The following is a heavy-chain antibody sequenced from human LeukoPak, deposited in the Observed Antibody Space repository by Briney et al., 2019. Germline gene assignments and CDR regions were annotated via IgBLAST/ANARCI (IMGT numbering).Heavy chain of an antibody. J-gene: IGHJ1*01. Sequence: SETLSLTCTVSGGSSSSYYWSWIRQPPGKGLEWIGYIYYSGSTDYNPSLKSRVTISVDTSKNQFSLKLSSVTAADTAVYYCARGSSGDPEYFQHWGQGTLVTVSS. CDR3: ARGSSGDPEYFQH. CDR1: GGSSSSYY. V-gene: IGHV4-59*01. D-gene: IGHD2-15*01. CDR2: IYYSGST.